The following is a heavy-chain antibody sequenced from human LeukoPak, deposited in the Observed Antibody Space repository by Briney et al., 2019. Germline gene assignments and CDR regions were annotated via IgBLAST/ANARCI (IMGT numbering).Heavy chain of an antibody. CDR1: GYTFTGYY. V-gene: IGHV1-2*02. Sequence: GASVKVFCEASGYTFTGYYMHWVRQAPGQGLGWMGWITPNSGGTNYAQKFQGRVTMTRDTSISTAYMELSRLRSDDTAVYYCARGRQQQPFDYWGQGTLVTVSS. CDR2: ITPNSGGT. CDR3: ARGRQQQPFDY. J-gene: IGHJ4*02. D-gene: IGHD6-13*01.